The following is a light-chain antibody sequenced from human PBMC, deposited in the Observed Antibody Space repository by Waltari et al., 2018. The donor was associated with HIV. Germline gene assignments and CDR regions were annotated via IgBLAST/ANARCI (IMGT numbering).Light chain of an antibody. V-gene: IGLV1-44*01. Sequence: QSVLTQPPSASGTPGQRVTMSCSGSSSNIGRTSVNWYQQLPGTAPKLLIYRYNQRPLRVPDRFSGSKSGTSGSLAISGLQSEDEAVYYGASWEDSLNGVVFGGGTKLTVL. CDR3: ASWEDSLNGVV. J-gene: IGLJ2*01. CDR1: SSNIGRTS. CDR2: RYN.